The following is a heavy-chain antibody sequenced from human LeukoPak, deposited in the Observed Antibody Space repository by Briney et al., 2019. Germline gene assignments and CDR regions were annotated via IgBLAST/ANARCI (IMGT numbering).Heavy chain of an antibody. D-gene: IGHD3-22*01. V-gene: IGHV5-51*01. CDR3: ARPNITSYYDSRGYDAFDV. CDR1: GYRFNAYW. Sequence: GESLKISCKGSGYRFNAYWIAWGRQMPGKGLEWMGVIYPDHSDTRYSPSFQGQVTISADKSVRTAYLQWSSLKASDTAMYYCARPNITSYYDSRGYDAFDVWGQGAMVTVSS. J-gene: IGHJ3*01. CDR2: IYPDHSDT.